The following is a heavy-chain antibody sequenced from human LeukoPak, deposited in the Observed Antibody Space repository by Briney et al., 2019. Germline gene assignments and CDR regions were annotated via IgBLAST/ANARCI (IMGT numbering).Heavy chain of an antibody. Sequence: PGGSLRLSCAASGLTFSNYAMSWVRQAPGKGLEWVSGIRGSGSSTYYADSVKGRFIISRDNSKNTLYLQINSLRAEDTAVYYCAKGGTIVGARDQYYFDYWGQGTLVTVSS. CDR1: GLTFSNYA. D-gene: IGHD1-26*01. V-gene: IGHV3-23*01. J-gene: IGHJ4*02. CDR2: IRGSGSST. CDR3: AKGGTIVGARDQYYFDY.